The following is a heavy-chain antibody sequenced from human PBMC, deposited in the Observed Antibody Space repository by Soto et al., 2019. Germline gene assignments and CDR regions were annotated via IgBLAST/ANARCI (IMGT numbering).Heavy chain of an antibody. CDR3: ARTLDYGHMDV. CDR1: GDSVRNQY. CDR2: IYRSGST. V-gene: IGHV4-4*09. D-gene: IGHD3-16*01. J-gene: IGHJ6*03. Sequence: SETLSLTCTVSGDSVRNQYWSWIRRPPGRGLKWIGYIYRSGSTKYNPSLKSRLTISVDTSKNQFSLKLSSVTAADTAVYYCARTLDYGHMDVWGKGTTVTVSS.